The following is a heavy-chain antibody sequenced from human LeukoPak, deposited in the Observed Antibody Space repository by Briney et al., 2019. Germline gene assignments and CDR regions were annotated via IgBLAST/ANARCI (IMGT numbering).Heavy chain of an antibody. CDR2: IRYDGSSK. CDR3: ARDAHWNYRERYYFDY. D-gene: IGHD1-7*01. Sequence: GGSLRLSCAASGFTFSSYGMHWVRQAPGKGREWVAFIRYDGSSKYYADSVKGRFTISRDNSKNTLYLQMNSLRAEDTAVYYCARDAHWNYRERYYFDYWGQGTLVTVSS. CDR1: GFTFSSYG. J-gene: IGHJ4*02. V-gene: IGHV3-30*02.